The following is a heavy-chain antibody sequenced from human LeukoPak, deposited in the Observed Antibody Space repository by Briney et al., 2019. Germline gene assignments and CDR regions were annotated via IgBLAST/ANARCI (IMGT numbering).Heavy chain of an antibody. J-gene: IGHJ3*02. D-gene: IGHD3-22*01. V-gene: IGHV3-23*01. CDR2: ISGSGDTT. Sequence: PGGSLRLSCAASGFTFSDYYMSWIRQAPGKGLEWVSAISGSGDTTYYADSVKGRFTISRDNSKNTLYLQMNSLRAEDTAVYYCAKDLHDSSGYYYHHAFDIWGQGTMVTVSS. CDR3: AKDLHDSSGYYYHHAFDI. CDR1: GFTFSDYY.